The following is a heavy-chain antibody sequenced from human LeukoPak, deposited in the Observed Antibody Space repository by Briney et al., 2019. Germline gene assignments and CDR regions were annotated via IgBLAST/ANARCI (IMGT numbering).Heavy chain of an antibody. V-gene: IGHV4-34*01. Sequence: KPSETLSLTCAVYGGSFSGYYWSWIRQPPGKGLEWIGEINHSGSTNYNPSLKSRVTISVDTSKNQFSLKLSSVTAADTAVYYCARGPRFNYDYVWGSYRYIPPWFDPWGQGTLVTVSS. CDR3: ARGPRFNYDYVWGSYRYIPPWFDP. D-gene: IGHD3-16*02. CDR2: INHSGST. J-gene: IGHJ5*02. CDR1: GGSFSGYY.